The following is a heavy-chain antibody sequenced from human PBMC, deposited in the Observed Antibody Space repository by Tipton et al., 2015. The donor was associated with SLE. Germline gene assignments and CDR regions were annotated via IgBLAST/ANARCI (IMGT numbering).Heavy chain of an antibody. Sequence: GLVKPSETLSLTCAVYGGSFSGYYWSWIRQPPGKGLEWIGEINHSGSTNYNPSLKSRVTISVDTSKNQFSLKLSSVTAADTAVYYCASGYSSSWYAYYYYGMDVWGQGTTVTVSS. CDR2: INHSGST. CDR3: ASGYSSSWYAYYYYGMDV. V-gene: IGHV4-34*01. J-gene: IGHJ6*02. CDR1: GGSFSGYY. D-gene: IGHD6-13*01.